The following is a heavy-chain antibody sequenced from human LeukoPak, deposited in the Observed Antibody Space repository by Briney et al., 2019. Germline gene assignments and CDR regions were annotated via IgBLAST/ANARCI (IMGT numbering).Heavy chain of an antibody. D-gene: IGHD3-22*01. CDR2: INWNGGST. CDR3: ARARRGAYYYDSSGYYGDY. V-gene: IGHV3-20*04. Sequence: GGSLRLSCAASGFTFDDYGMSWVRQAPGKGLEWVSGINWNGGSTGYADSVKGRFTISRDNAKNSLYLQMNSLRAEDTALYYCARARRGAYYYDSSGYYGDYWGQGTLVTVSS. CDR1: GFTFDDYG. J-gene: IGHJ4*02.